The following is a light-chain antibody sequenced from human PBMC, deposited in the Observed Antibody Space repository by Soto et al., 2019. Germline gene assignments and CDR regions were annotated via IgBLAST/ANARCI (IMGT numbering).Light chain of an antibody. Sequence: QSALTQPASVSGSPGQSITISYTGTSSDVGGYDFVSWYRHHPGKAPKLIISEVSNRPSGVSNRFSGSKSGNTASLTISGLQAEDEADYYCSSYTSSSTLEVFGTGTKLTVL. CDR3: SSYTSSSTLEV. J-gene: IGLJ1*01. CDR2: EVS. CDR1: SSDVGGYDF. V-gene: IGLV2-14*01.